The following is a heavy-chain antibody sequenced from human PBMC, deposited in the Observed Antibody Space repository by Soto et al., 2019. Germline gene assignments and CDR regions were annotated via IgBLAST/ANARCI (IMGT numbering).Heavy chain of an antibody. Sequence: GSLRLSCVAAGFPFGAFAMTWVRQAPGKGLEWVSSIAISAVDTYNAPAVKGRFTTSRDDSKNTLYLQMESLRAEDTAVYYCARAGPATCTSTSCFAFSPDVWGKGTTVTVSS. D-gene: IGHD2-2*01. CDR1: GFPFGAFA. CDR3: ARAGPATCTSTSCFAFSPDV. J-gene: IGHJ6*04. CDR2: IAISAVDT. V-gene: IGHV3-23*01.